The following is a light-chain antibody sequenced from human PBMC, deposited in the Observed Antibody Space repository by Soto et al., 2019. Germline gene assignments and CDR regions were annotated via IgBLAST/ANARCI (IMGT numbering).Light chain of an antibody. CDR3: LQYNNWPGP. V-gene: IGKV3D-15*01. CDR1: QSVTHY. CDR2: DAS. Sequence: EVTKSVATVSVAAGERAVLSCRASQSVTHYLAWYQHKPGQAPRLLIYDASSRATGIPARFSGSGSGTEFTLTFGSLQSEHRALYYCLQYNNWPGPSGQGTKVDIK. J-gene: IGKJ1*01.